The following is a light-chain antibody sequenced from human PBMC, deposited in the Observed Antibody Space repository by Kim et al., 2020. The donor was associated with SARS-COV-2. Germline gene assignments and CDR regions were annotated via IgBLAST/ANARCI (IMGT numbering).Light chain of an antibody. J-gene: IGLJ3*02. CDR2: GVN. CDR3: SSYTSSSTLV. Sequence: QSALTQPPSVSGSPGQSVTISCTGTSSDVGSYNRVSWYQQPPGTAPKLMIYGVNHRPSGVPDRFPGSMSGNTASLTISGLQAEDEADYYCSSYTSSSTLVFGGGTQLTVL. V-gene: IGLV2-18*02. CDR1: SSDVGSYNR.